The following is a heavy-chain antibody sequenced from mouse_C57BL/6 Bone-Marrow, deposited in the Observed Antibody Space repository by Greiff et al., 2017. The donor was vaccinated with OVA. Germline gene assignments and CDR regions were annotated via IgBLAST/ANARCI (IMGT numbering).Heavy chain of an antibody. CDR2: IDPENGDT. J-gene: IGHJ3*01. V-gene: IGHV14-4*01. CDR3: TRKGFAY. Sequence: VQLQQSGAELVRPGASVKLSCTASGFNIKDDYMHWVKQRPEQGLEWIGWIDPENGDTEYASKFQGKATITADTSSNTAYLKLSSLTSEDTAVYYCTRKGFAYWGQGTLVTVSA. CDR1: GFNIKDDY.